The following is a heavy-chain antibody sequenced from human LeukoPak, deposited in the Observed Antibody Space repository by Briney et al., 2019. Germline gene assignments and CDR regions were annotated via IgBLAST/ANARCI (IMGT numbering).Heavy chain of an antibody. CDR2: IYYSGST. CDR3: ASLPIYYYYYYMDV. V-gene: IGHV4-39*07. Sequence: PSETLSLTCTVSGGSISSSSYYWGWIRQPPGKGLEWIGSIYYSGSTYYNPSLKSRVTISVDTSKNQFSLKLSSVTAADTAVYYCASLPIYYYYYYMDVWGKGTTVTVSS. CDR1: GGSISSSSYY. J-gene: IGHJ6*03.